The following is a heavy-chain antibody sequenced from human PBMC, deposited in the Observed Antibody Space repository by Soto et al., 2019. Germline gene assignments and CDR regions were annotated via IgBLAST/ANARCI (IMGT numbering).Heavy chain of an antibody. D-gene: IGHD2-21*02. Sequence: GGSLRLSCAASGFTFNTYGMTWVRQAPGKGLEWVSTVSGSGGGTYYADSVKGRFTISRVDSKNTMYLQMSNLRAEDTAVYFCARIGPYCGGDCYPDFDFWGLGTPVTVSS. CDR1: GFTFNTYG. CDR2: VSGSGGGT. V-gene: IGHV3-23*01. J-gene: IGHJ4*02. CDR3: ARIGPYCGGDCYPDFDF.